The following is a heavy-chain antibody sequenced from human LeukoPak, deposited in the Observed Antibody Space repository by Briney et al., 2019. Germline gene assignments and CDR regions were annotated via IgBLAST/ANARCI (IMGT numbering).Heavy chain of an antibody. CDR3: AKDIVATIPGYYFDY. J-gene: IGHJ4*02. D-gene: IGHD5-12*01. V-gene: IGHV3-23*01. CDR1: GVTFSSYA. Sequence: PGGSLRLSCAASGVTFSSYAMSWVRQAPGKGLEWVSAISDSGGSTYYADSVKGRFTISRDNSKNTLYLQMNSLRAEDTAVYYCAKDIVATIPGYYFDYWGQGTLVTVSS. CDR2: ISDSGGST.